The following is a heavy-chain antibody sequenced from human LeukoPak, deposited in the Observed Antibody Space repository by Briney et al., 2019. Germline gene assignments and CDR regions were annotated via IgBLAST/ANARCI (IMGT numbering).Heavy chain of an antibody. Sequence: GGSLRLSCAASGFTFSNAWMSWVRQAPGKGLEWVSRIKSKTDGGTTDYAAPVKGRFTISRDDSKNTLYLQMNSLKTEDTAVYYCTTIVGDRRGAFDIWGQGTMVTVSS. CDR1: GFTFSNAW. CDR3: TTIVGDRRGAFDI. V-gene: IGHV3-15*01. J-gene: IGHJ3*02. CDR2: IKSKTDGGTT. D-gene: IGHD1-26*01.